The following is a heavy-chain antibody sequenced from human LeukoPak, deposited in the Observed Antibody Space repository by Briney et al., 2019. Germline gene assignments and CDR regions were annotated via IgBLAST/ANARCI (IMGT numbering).Heavy chain of an antibody. J-gene: IGHJ4*02. Sequence: GGSLRLSCAASGFTFSSYSMNWVRQAPGKGLEWVSSISSSSSYIYYADSVKGRFTISRDNAKNSLYLQMNSLRAENTAVYYCARDRSFYYGSGSYFADWGQGTLVTVSS. CDR2: ISSSSSYI. D-gene: IGHD3-10*01. CDR1: GFTFSSYS. V-gene: IGHV3-21*01. CDR3: ARDRSFYYGSGSYFAD.